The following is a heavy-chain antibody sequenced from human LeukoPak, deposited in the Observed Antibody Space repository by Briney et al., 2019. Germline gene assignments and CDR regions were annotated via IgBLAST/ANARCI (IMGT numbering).Heavy chain of an antibody. CDR1: GFTFSRYW. Sequence: GGSLRLSCAASGFTFSRYWMSWVRQAPGKGLEWVAVISYDGSNKYYADSVKGRFTISRDNSKNTLYLQMNSLRAEDTAVYYCARDYYYDSSGQNWFDPWGQGTLVTVSS. J-gene: IGHJ5*02. CDR2: ISYDGSNK. D-gene: IGHD3-22*01. V-gene: IGHV3-30-3*01. CDR3: ARDYYYDSSGQNWFDP.